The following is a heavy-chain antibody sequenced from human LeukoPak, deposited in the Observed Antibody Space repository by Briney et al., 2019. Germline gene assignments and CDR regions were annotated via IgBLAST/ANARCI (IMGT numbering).Heavy chain of an antibody. CDR1: GFTFSSYW. CDR3: ARPLGYSGYDFDY. Sequence: PGGSLRLSCAASGFTFSSYWMSWVRQAPGKGLEWVANIKQDGSEKYYVDSVKGRFTISRDNAKNSLYLQMNSLRAEDTAVYYCARPLGYSGYDFDYWGQGTLVTVSS. J-gene: IGHJ4*02. D-gene: IGHD5-12*01. V-gene: IGHV3-7*01. CDR2: IKQDGSEK.